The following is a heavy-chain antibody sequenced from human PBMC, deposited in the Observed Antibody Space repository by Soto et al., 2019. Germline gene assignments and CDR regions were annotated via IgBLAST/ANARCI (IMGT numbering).Heavy chain of an antibody. CDR1: GGSISSSSYY. CDR3: VGLVKELELRHDY. D-gene: IGHD1-7*01. V-gene: IGHV4-39*01. Sequence: PSETLSLTCTVSGGSISSSSYYWGWIRQPPGKGLEWIGSIYYSGSTYYNPSLKSRVTISVDTSKNQFSLKLSSVTAADTAVYYCVGLVKELELRHDYRGQGTLVTVSS. J-gene: IGHJ4*02. CDR2: IYYSGST.